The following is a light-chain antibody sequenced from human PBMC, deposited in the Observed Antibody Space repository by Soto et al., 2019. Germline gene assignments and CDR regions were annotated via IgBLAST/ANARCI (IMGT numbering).Light chain of an antibody. V-gene: IGLV2-14*03. CDR1: SSDVGAYNY. J-gene: IGLJ3*02. CDR2: DVS. CDR3: SSFTSSTTWV. Sequence: QPASVSGSPGQSITISCTGTSSDVGAYNYVSWYQQHPGKAPKLMIYDVSNRPSGVSNRFSGSKSGNTASLTISGLQAEDEADYYCSSFTSSTTWVFGGGTKLTVL.